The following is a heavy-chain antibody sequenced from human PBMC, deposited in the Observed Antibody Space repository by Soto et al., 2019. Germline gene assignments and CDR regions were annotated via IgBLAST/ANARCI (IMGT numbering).Heavy chain of an antibody. Sequence: QLQLQESGPGLVKPSETLSVTCSVSGDSIGTINYYWGWLRQPPGKGPEWIGSIYYTGSTHYNPSLGGRDTVSVDTSKNQFSLRLTSVTAADTAVYYCARHPGYTVPTVYATHYFDDWGQGVLVTVSS. J-gene: IGHJ4*02. CDR2: IYYTGST. D-gene: IGHD2-8*01. CDR3: ARHPGYTVPTVYATHYFDD. V-gene: IGHV4-39*01. CDR1: GDSIGTINYY.